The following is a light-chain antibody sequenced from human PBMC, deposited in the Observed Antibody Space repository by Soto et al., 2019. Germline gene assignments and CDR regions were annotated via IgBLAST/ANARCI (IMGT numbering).Light chain of an antibody. CDR2: DVS. J-gene: IGLJ2*01. CDR3: CSYAGSYTSRV. V-gene: IGLV2-11*01. CDR1: SSDVSGYNY. Sequence: QSALTQPRSVSGSPGQSVTISCTGTSSDVSGYNYVSWYQQHPGKAPKLMIYDVSKQPSGVPDRFSGSKSGNTASLTISGLQAEDEADYYCCSYAGSYTSRVFGGGTKLTVL.